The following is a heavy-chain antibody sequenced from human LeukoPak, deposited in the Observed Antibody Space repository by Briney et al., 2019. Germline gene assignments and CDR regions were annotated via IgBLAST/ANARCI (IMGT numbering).Heavy chain of an antibody. Sequence: ASVEVSCKASGYTFTSYDINWVRQATGQGLEWMGWMNPNSGNTGYAQKFQGRVTMTRNTSISTAYMELSSLRSEDTAVYYCARAIRLRRVPYYYYGMDVWGQGTTVTVSS. CDR2: MNPNSGNT. D-gene: IGHD6-25*01. J-gene: IGHJ6*02. CDR3: ARAIRLRRVPYYYYGMDV. CDR1: GYTFTSYD. V-gene: IGHV1-8*01.